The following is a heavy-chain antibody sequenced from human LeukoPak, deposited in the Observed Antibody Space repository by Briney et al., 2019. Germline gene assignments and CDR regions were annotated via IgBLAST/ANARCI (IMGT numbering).Heavy chain of an antibody. CDR3: ASGRLVGAPDY. V-gene: IGHV3-74*01. Sequence: GGSLRLSCAAPGFSFSSYWMHWVRQPPGKGLVWVSRITSDGSGIGYADSVKGRFSTSRDNAKNTLYLQMNSLRAEDTAVYYCASGRLVGAPDYWGQGTLVTVSS. J-gene: IGHJ4*02. CDR2: ITSDGSGI. D-gene: IGHD1-26*01. CDR1: GFSFSSYW.